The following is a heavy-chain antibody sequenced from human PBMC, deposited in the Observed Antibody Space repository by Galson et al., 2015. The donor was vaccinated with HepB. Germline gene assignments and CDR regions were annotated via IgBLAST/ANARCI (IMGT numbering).Heavy chain of an antibody. CDR3: AKGWSAVFYDMDV. CDR2: ISGSGGRT. Sequence: SLRLSCAASGFTFGSYAINWVRQAPGKGLEWVSSISGSGGRTHYADSVKGRFTISRDNSKNTLYLQMNSLRAVDTAVYYCAKGWSAVFYDMDVWGQGTTVIVSS. J-gene: IGHJ6*02. D-gene: IGHD2-8*01. V-gene: IGHV3-23*01. CDR1: GFTFGSYA.